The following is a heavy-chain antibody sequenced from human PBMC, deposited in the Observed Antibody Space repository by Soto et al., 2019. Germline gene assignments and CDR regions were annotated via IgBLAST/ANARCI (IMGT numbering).Heavy chain of an antibody. J-gene: IGHJ3*01. CDR3: AKVADYGDYWDAFDL. V-gene: IGHV3-9*01. D-gene: IGHD4-17*01. Sequence: EVQLVESGGGLVQPGRSLRLSCAASGFTFDDYAMHWVRQAPGKGLEWVSGISWNSGSIGYADSVKGRFTISRDNAKNSLYLQMNSRRAEDTDLYYCAKVADYGDYWDAFDLWGQGTMVTVSS. CDR2: ISWNSGSI. CDR1: GFTFDDYA.